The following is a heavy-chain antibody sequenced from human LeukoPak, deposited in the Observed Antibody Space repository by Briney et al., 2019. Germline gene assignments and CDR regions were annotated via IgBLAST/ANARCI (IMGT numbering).Heavy chain of an antibody. J-gene: IGHJ4*02. Sequence: PSETLSLTCAVYGGSFSGYYWSWIRQPPGKGLEWIGEINHSGSTNYNPSLKSRVTISVDTSKNQFSLKLSSVTAADTAVYYCARSSGYSYDFDYWGQGTLVTVSS. V-gene: IGHV4-34*01. CDR2: INHSGST. CDR3: ARSSGYSYDFDY. CDR1: GGSFSGYY. D-gene: IGHD5-18*01.